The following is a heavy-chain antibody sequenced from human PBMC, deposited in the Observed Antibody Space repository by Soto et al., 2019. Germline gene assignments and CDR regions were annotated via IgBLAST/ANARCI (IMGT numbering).Heavy chain of an antibody. CDR1: GFTFSSYS. CDR3: ARGPYCGGDCYPPYYFDY. V-gene: IGHV3-21*01. D-gene: IGHD2-21*02. Sequence: GGSLRLSCAASGFTFSSYSMNWVRQAPGKGLEWVSSISSSSSYIYYADSVKGRFTISRDNAKNSLYLQMNSLRAEDTAVYYCARGPYCGGDCYPPYYFDYWGQGTLVTVSS. CDR2: ISSSSSYI. J-gene: IGHJ4*02.